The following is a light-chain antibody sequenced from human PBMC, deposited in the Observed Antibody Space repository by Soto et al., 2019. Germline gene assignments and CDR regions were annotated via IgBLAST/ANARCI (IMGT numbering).Light chain of an antibody. CDR1: QSVTTS. V-gene: IGKV3-20*01. J-gene: IGKJ1*01. CDR3: QQYGTLPRT. CDR2: TAS. Sequence: DIVLTQSPGTLSLSPGERATLSCRTSQSVTTSLAWYQQKLGQPPRLLIYTASSRVAGITDRFSGSGSGTDFTLTISRLEPEDFAVYYCQQYGTLPRTFGQGTKVEIK.